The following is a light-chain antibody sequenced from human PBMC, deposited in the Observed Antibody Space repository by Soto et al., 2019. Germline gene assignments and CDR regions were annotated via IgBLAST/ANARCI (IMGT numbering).Light chain of an antibody. CDR1: SSDVGGYNY. CDR3: SSYSGTNYHYV. V-gene: IGLV2-8*01. J-gene: IGLJ1*01. CDR2: EVS. Sequence: SVLTQAPSASGSFGQSVTISCTGTSSDVGGYNYVSWYQQHPGKAPKLMIYEVSERPSGVPDRFSGSKSGNTASLTVSGLQADDEADYYCSSYSGTNYHYVFGTGTKVTVL.